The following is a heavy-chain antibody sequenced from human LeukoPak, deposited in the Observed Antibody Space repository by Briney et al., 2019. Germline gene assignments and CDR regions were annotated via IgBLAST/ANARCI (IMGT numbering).Heavy chain of an antibody. D-gene: IGHD6-13*01. CDR2: INPYHGKT. CDR1: GYDFITYG. J-gene: IGHJ4*02. V-gene: IGHV1-18*01. CDR3: ARDRISAAVLDY. Sequence: ASVKVSCKASGYDFITYGFSWVRQAPGQGLEWMGWINPYHGKTKYAQKFQDRVTLTTDTSTTTAHMELRRLSSDDTAIYFCARDRISAAVLDYWGLGTLVTVSS.